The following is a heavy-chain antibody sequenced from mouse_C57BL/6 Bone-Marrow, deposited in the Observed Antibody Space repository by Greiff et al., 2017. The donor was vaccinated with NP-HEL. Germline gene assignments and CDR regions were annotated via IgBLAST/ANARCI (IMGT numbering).Heavy chain of an antibody. CDR1: GYTFTEYT. CDR2: FYPGSGSI. J-gene: IGHJ3*01. V-gene: IGHV1-62-2*01. CDR3: ARHEKGDSSGPAWFAY. D-gene: IGHD3-2*02. Sequence: QVQLQQSGAELVKPGASVKLSCKASGYTFTEYTIHWVKQRSGQGLEWIGWFYPGSGSIKYNEKFKDKATLTADKSASTVYMELSRLTSEDSAVYFCARHEKGDSSGPAWFAYWGQGTLVTVSA.